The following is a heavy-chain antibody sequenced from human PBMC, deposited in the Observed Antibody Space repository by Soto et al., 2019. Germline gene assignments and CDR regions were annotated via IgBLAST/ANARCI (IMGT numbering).Heavy chain of an antibody. CDR1: GGSISGSNYY. CDR3: SRHRSGQWLVQPFDF. Sequence: SETLSLTCTVSGGSISGSNYYWGWIRQPPGKGLEWIGSIYYSGGPYYNPSLKSRVTISVDTSKNQFSLKLSSVTAADSALYYCSRHRSGQWLVQPFDFWGRGTLVTVSS. J-gene: IGHJ4*02. V-gene: IGHV4-39*01. D-gene: IGHD6-19*01. CDR2: IYYSGGP.